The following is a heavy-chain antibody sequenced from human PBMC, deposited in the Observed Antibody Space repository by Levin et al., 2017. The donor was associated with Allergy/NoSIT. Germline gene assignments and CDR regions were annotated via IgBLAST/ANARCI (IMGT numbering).Heavy chain of an antibody. J-gene: IGHJ4*02. V-gene: IGHV3-7*01. D-gene: IGHD2/OR15-2a*01. CDR2: IKPDGSEK. CDR3: ASLSVGF. CDR1: GFTFSNYW. Sequence: GESLKISCAGTGFTFSNYWMNWVRQTPEKGLEWVANIKPDGSEKNYVDSVKGRFTISRDNTKNSVYLQMDSLRAEDSAVYYCASLSVGFWGQGTLVTVSS.